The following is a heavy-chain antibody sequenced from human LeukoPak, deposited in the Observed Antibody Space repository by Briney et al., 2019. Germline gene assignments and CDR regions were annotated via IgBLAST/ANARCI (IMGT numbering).Heavy chain of an antibody. CDR2: ISYDGNIK. J-gene: IGHJ4*02. V-gene: IGHV3-30*04. CDR3: ARDQGVVVIDTTPDYFDY. CDR1: GFTFSDYT. Sequence: GGSLRLSCAASGFTFSDYTVYWVRLAPGKGLQWVATISYDGNIKYYADSAKGRFTISRDNSKNTLYLQMNSLRAEDTAVYYCARDQGVVVIDTTPDYFDYWGQGTLVTVSS. D-gene: IGHD2-15*01.